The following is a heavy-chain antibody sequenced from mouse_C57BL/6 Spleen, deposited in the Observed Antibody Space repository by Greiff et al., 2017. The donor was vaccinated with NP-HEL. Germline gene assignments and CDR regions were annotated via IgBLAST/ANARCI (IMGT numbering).Heavy chain of an antibody. V-gene: IGHV1-69*01. J-gene: IGHJ3*01. Sequence: VQLQQPGAELVMPGASVKLSCKASGYTFTSYWMRWVKQRPGQGLEWIGEIDPSDSYTNYNQKSKGKSTLTVDKSSSTAYMQLSSLTSEDSAVYYCARGVYYGRAWFAYWGQGTLVTVSA. CDR1: GYTFTSYW. D-gene: IGHD1-1*01. CDR2: IDPSDSYT. CDR3: ARGVYYGRAWFAY.